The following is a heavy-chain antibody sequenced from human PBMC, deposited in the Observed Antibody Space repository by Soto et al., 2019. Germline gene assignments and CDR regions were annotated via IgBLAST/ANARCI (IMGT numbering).Heavy chain of an antibody. D-gene: IGHD3-10*01. CDR2: IYWDDDK. CDR1: GFSLSTSGVG. Sequence: GPTLVNPTQTLTLTCTFSGFSLSTSGVGVGWIRQPPGKALEWLALIYWDDDKRYSPSLKSRLTITKDTSKNQVVLTMTNMDPVDTATYYCAHIELFKYYGSGSYYSDYWGQGTLVTSPQ. V-gene: IGHV2-5*02. J-gene: IGHJ4*02. CDR3: AHIELFKYYGSGSYYSDY.